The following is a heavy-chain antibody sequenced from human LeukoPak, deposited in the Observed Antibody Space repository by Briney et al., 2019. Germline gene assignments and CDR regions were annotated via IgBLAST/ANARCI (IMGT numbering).Heavy chain of an antibody. J-gene: IGHJ3*02. Sequence: PGGSLRLSCAASGFTFDDYGMSWVRQAPGKGLEWVSYISSSGSTIYYADSVKGRFTISRDNAKNSLYLQMNSLRAEDTAVYYCARSGGYFDWLSNHDAFDIWGQGTMVTVSS. D-gene: IGHD3-9*01. CDR1: GFTFDDYG. CDR2: ISSSGSTI. V-gene: IGHV3-48*03. CDR3: ARSGGYFDWLSNHDAFDI.